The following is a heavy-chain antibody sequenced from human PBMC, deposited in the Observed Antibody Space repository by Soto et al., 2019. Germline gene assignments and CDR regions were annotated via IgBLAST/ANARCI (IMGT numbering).Heavy chain of an antibody. CDR3: ARDRRRGSNVWGYYYGMDV. CDR2: IKHDGSEK. D-gene: IGHD2-8*01. CDR1: GFSFSSYW. J-gene: IGHJ6*02. Sequence: GSLSLSCAVSGFSFSSYWMTWVRQAPGKGLEWVAKIKHDGSEKYYVDSVKGRFNISRDNARNSLYLQMNRLRAEDTAVYYCARDRRRGSNVWGYYYGMDVWGQGTTVTVSS. V-gene: IGHV3-7*01.